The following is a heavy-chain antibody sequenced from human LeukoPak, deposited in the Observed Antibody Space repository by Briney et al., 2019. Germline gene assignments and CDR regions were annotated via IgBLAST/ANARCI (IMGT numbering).Heavy chain of an antibody. Sequence: PGGSLRLSCAASGFTFSSYSMTWVRQAPGKGLEWVSSISSSSSYIYYADSVKGRFTISRDNAKNSLYLQMNSLRAEDTAVYYCARVSEAVPNYWGQGTLVTVSS. D-gene: IGHD1-26*01. CDR1: GFTFSSYS. CDR3: ARVSEAVPNY. J-gene: IGHJ4*02. V-gene: IGHV3-21*01. CDR2: ISSSSSYI.